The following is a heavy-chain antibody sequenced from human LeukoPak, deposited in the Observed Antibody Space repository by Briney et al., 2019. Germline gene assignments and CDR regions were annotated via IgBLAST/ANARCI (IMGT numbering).Heavy chain of an antibody. CDR3: ARHLPRARGGWGRRPGMDI. CDR2: INPNSGGT. CDR1: GYTFTGYY. Sequence: ASVKVSCKASGYTFTGYYMYWVRQAPGQGLEWMGWINPNSGGTNYAQKFQGRVTMTRDTPISTAYMELSRLRSDDTAVYYCARHLPRARGGWGRRPGMDIWGQGTTVTVSS. J-gene: IGHJ6*02. D-gene: IGHD3-16*01. V-gene: IGHV1-2*02.